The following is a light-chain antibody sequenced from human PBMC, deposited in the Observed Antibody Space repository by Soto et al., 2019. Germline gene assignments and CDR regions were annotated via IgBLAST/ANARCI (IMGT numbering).Light chain of an antibody. CDR1: SSDVGDYNY. CDR2: EVS. Sequence: QSVLTQPASMSGSPGQSITISCTGTSSDVGDYNYVSWYQQHPGKAPKLMIYEVSHRLSGVSNRFSGSKSGYTASLTISGLQDEDEADYYCSSYISNSIVVFGGGTKLTVL. CDR3: SSYISNSIVV. V-gene: IGLV2-14*01. J-gene: IGLJ2*01.